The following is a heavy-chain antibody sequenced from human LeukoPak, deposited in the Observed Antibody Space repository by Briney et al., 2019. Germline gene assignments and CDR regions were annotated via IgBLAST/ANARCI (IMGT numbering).Heavy chain of an antibody. Sequence: SVKVSCKASGGTFSSYAISWVRQAPGQGLEWMGGIIPIFGTANYAQKFQGRVTITTDESTSTAYMELSSLRSEDTAVYYCARDGSGSYYGDYYYMDVWGKGTTVTVSS. CDR2: IIPIFGTA. CDR1: GGTFSSYA. CDR3: ARDGSGSYYGDYYYMDV. D-gene: IGHD1-26*01. V-gene: IGHV1-69*05. J-gene: IGHJ6*03.